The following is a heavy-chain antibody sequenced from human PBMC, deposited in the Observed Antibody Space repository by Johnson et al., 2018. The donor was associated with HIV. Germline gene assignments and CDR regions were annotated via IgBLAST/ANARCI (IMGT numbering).Heavy chain of an antibody. D-gene: IGHD3-10*01. CDR3: ARDGVPAAFDI. J-gene: IGHJ3*02. CDR2: IKQDGSEK. CDR1: GFTFTSYW. V-gene: IGHV3-7*03. Sequence: VQLVESGGGLVQPGGSLRLSCAASGFTFTSYWMSWVRQAPGKGLEWVANIKQDGSEKYYVASVKGRFTISRDNAKNSLYLQRNSLRAEDTAVYYCARDGVPAAFDIWGQGTMVTVSS.